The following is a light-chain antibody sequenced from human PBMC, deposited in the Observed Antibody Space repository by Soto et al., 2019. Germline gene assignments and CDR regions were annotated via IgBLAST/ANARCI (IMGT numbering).Light chain of an antibody. CDR2: DVT. V-gene: IGLV2-11*01. J-gene: IGLJ3*02. Sequence: QSALTQPRSVSGSPGQSVTISCTGTNSDIGGYNYVSWYQQHPGKAPKVMIYDVTRRPSGVPDRFSGSKSGNTASLTISGLQAEDEADYYCCSFAAKDTVRVFGGGTKLTVL. CDR3: CSFAAKDTVRV. CDR1: NSDIGGYNY.